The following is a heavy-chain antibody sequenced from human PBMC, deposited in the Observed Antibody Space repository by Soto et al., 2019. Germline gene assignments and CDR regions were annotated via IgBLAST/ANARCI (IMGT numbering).Heavy chain of an antibody. CDR1: GFTFSDYY. CDR3: ARSGDIAAAGT. J-gene: IGHJ5*02. D-gene: IGHD6-13*01. CDR2: ISSSSTYT. V-gene: IGHV3-11*05. Sequence: QVQLVESGGGLVKPGGSLRLSCAASGFTFSDYYMTWIRQAPGKGLQCISSISSSSTYTNYADSVKGRFTISRGNAKNSLYLQMNSLRAEDTAVYYCARSGDIAAAGTWGQGTLVTVSS.